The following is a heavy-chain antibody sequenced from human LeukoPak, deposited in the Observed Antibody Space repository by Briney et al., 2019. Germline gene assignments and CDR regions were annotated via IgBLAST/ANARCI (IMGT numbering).Heavy chain of an antibody. Sequence: SETLSLTCAVSGGSISSGGYYWSWIGQPPGKGLEWIGYIYHSGSTYYNPSLKSRVTISVDRSKNQFSLKLSSVTAADTAVYYCARYTIFGAQLDYWGQGTLVTVSS. V-gene: IGHV4-30-2*01. CDR2: IYHSGST. CDR3: ARYTIFGAQLDY. CDR1: GGSISSGGYY. D-gene: IGHD3-3*01. J-gene: IGHJ4*02.